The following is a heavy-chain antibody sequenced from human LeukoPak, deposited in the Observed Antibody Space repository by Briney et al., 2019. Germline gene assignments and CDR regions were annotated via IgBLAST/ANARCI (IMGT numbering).Heavy chain of an antibody. CDR3: ARGPPLTYDHTPEGYYHYYMDV. V-gene: IGHV1-2*02. J-gene: IGHJ6*03. Sequence: ASVKVSCKASGYTFTGYYMHWVRQAPGQGLEWMGWINPNSGGTNYAQKFQGRVTMTRDTSISTAYMELSRLRSDDTAVYYCARGPPLTYDHTPEGYYHYYMDVWGEGTTVTISS. CDR1: GYTFTGYY. CDR2: INPNSGGT. D-gene: IGHD1-14*01.